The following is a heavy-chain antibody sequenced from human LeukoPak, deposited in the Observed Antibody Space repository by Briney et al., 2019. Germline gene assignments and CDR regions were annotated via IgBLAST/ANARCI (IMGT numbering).Heavy chain of an antibody. CDR2: ISSSGSTI. Sequence: PGGSLRLSCAASGFTFSSYEMNWVRQAAGKGLEWVAYISSSGSTIYYADSVKGRFTISRDNAKNSLYLQMNSLRAEDTAVYYCARPPSVAGVDYWGQGTLVTVSS. CDR1: GFTFSSYE. D-gene: IGHD6-19*01. V-gene: IGHV3-48*03. J-gene: IGHJ4*02. CDR3: ARPPSVAGVDY.